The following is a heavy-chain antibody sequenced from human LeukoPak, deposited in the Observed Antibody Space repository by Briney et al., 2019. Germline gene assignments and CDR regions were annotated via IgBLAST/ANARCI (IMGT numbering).Heavy chain of an antibody. CDR1: GVSFNDYY. Sequence: PSETLSLTCAAYGVSFNDYYWIWIRQPPGKGLEWIGEIKPSGRTNYNPSLESRVTISVDTSKNHFSLKLSSVTAADTAVYYCARRDYLDHFYYIDVXDKGNTVNVSS. V-gene: IGHV4-34*01. CDR2: IKPSGRT. D-gene: IGHD3-10*01. CDR3: ARRDYLDHFYYIDV. J-gene: IGHJ6*03.